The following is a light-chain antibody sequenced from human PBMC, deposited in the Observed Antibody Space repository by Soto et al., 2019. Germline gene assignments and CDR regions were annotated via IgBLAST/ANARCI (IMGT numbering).Light chain of an antibody. CDR2: DVS. CDR1: GSDVGGYNY. Sequence: QSALTQPASVSGSPGQSITISCTGTGSDVGGYNYVSWYQQHPGKAPIVMIYDVSNRPSGVSNRFSGSKSGNTASLTISGVQAEDEADYYCSSYTSASTPLVFGGGTKLTVL. CDR3: SSYTSASTPLV. J-gene: IGLJ2*01. V-gene: IGLV2-14*01.